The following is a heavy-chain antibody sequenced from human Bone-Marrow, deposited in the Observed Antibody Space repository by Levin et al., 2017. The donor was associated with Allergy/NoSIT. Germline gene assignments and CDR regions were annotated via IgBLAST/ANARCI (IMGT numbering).Heavy chain of an antibody. J-gene: IGHJ4*02. CDR1: GYSFTSYW. D-gene: IGHD4-23*01. CDR3: ASSLLTGELSGGNSGYFDY. V-gene: IGHV5-51*01. CDR2: IYPGDSDT. Sequence: KSGESLKISCKGSGYSFTSYWIGWVRQMPGKGLEWMGIIYPGDSDTRYSPSFQGQVTISADKSISTAYLQWSSLKASDTAMYYCASSLLTGELSGGNSGYFDYWGQGTLVTVSS.